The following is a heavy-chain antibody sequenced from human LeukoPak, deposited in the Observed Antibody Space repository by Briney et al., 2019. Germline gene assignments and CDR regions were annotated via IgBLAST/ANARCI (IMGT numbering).Heavy chain of an antibody. V-gene: IGHV4-39*01. CDR3: ARRTTVRAFDI. D-gene: IGHD4-17*01. CDR1: GGSVSTYY. CDR2: IYYSGST. Sequence: SETLSLTCTVSGGSVSTYYWGWIRQPPGKGLEWIGSIYYSGSTYYNPSLKSRVTIFVDTSKNQFSLKLTSVTAADTAVYYCARRTTVRAFDIWGQGTMVTVSS. J-gene: IGHJ3*02.